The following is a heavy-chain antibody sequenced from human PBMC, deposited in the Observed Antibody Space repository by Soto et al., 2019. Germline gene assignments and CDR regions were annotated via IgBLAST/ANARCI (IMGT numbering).Heavy chain of an antibody. J-gene: IGHJ6*02. CDR3: ARGTAMVTTSQDSFYYGMDV. CDR2: IIPLFDTA. CDR1: GGTFSSYG. Sequence: GASVKVSCKASGGTFSSYGISWVRQAPGQGLDWMGGIIPLFDTANYAQKFQGRVTITADESTSTAYMELSSLRSDDTAVYYCARGTAMVTTSQDSFYYGMDVWGQGTTVTVSS. D-gene: IGHD5-18*01. V-gene: IGHV1-69*13.